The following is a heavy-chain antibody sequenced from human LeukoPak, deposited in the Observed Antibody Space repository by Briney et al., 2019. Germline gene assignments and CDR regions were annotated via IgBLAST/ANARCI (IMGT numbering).Heavy chain of an antibody. CDR2: IYYSGST. CDR3: ARHEFDSGSLPYFDY. V-gene: IGHV4-59*08. J-gene: IGHJ4*02. D-gene: IGHD3-10*01. Sequence: SETLSLTCTVSGGSITGSYWSWLRQPPGKGLEYSGYIYYSGSTNYNPSLKSRVTISVDTSKNQFSLKLSAVTAADTAVYYCARHEFDSGSLPYFDYWGQGILVSVSS. CDR1: GGSITGSY.